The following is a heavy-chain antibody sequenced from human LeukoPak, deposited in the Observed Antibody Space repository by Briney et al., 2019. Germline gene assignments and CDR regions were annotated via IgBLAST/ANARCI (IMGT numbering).Heavy chain of an antibody. CDR1: GDSVSNNSAA. CDR2: IYYRSKWYN. Sequence: QTLSITCAISGDSVSNNSAAWNCIRQSPSRGLEWLGRIYYRSKWYNDYAVSIKRRITINADTSKNQFSLQVNSVTPEDTAVYYCARAPTPIIAVAGSFDYWGQGTLVAASS. D-gene: IGHD6-19*01. J-gene: IGHJ4*02. V-gene: IGHV6-1*01. CDR3: ARAPTPIIAVAGSFDY.